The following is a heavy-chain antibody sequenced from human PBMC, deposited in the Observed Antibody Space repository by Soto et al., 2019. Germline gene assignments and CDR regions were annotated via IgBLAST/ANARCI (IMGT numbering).Heavy chain of an antibody. CDR2: IYWDDDK. CDR3: AHRQDYRSSWNSGWFDP. Sequence: QITLKESGPTLVTPTQTLTLTCTFSGFSLSTSGVGVGWIRQPPGKALEWLAFIYWDDDKRYSPSLKSRLTITKDTSKHQVVLTMTNMDPVDTATYYFAHRQDYRSSWNSGWFDPWGQGTLVTVSS. J-gene: IGHJ5*02. D-gene: IGHD6-13*01. V-gene: IGHV2-5*02. CDR1: GFSLSTSGVG.